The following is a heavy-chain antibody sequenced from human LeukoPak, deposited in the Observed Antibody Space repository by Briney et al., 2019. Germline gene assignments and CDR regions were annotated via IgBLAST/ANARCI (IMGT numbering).Heavy chain of an antibody. CDR1: GFIFSTYG. J-gene: IGHJ4*02. CDR3: ASAAGPFDN. D-gene: IGHD6-13*01. CDR2: IWFDGSNK. V-gene: IGHV3-33*01. Sequence: GGSLRLSCVASGFIFSTYGMHWVRQAPGKGPEWVAVIWFDGSNKYYADSVKGRFTISRDNSKNTLYLEMNSLRAEDTAVYYCASAAGPFDNWGQGTLVTVSS.